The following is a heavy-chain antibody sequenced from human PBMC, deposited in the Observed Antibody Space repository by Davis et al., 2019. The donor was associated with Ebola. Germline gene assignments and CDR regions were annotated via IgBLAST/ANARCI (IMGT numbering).Heavy chain of an antibody. CDR3: ANLDYGDNSGFDY. V-gene: IGHV3-23*01. CDR1: GFTFNNYA. Sequence: GGSLRLSCATSGFTFNNYAMTWVRQAPGKGLEWVSVVKSDSNTYYAGSVKGRFTVSRDNSKNTLHLQMNGLRAEDTAVYYCANLDYGDNSGFDYWGQGTLVTVSS. D-gene: IGHD4-23*01. CDR2: VKSDSNT. J-gene: IGHJ4*02.